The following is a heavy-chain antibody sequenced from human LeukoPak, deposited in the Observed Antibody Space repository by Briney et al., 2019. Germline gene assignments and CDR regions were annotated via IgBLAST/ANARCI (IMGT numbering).Heavy chain of an antibody. Sequence: GSLRLSCAASGFTVSSNYMSWVRQAPGKGLEWVSVIFSGGSSYYADSVKGRFTISRDNSKNTLDLQMNSLRAEDTAVYYCARGYSYGFDYWGQGTLVTVSS. CDR1: GFTVSSNY. J-gene: IGHJ4*02. CDR3: ARGYSYGFDY. V-gene: IGHV3-53*01. CDR2: IFSGGSS. D-gene: IGHD5-18*01.